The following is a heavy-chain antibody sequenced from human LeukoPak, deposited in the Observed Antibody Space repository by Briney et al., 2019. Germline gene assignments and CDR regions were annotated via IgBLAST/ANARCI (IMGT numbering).Heavy chain of an antibody. J-gene: IGHJ4*02. V-gene: IGHV4-31*03. CDR3: ARSLLWFGELLGYFDY. CDR1: GGSISSGGYY. D-gene: IGHD3-10*01. Sequence: PSQTLSLTCTVSGGSISSGGYYWSWIRQHPGKGLEWIGYIYYSGSTYYNPSLKSRVTISVDTSKNQFSLKLSSVTAADTAVYYCARSLLWFGELLGYFDYWGQGTLVTVSS. CDR2: IYYSGST.